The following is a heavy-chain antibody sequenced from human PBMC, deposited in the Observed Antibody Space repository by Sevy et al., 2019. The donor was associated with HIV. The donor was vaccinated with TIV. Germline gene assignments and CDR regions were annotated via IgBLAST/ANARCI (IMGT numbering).Heavy chain of an antibody. V-gene: IGHV3-21*06. CDR3: ARDRGVPRTRGSYQYGMDV. CDR2: ISSSSNFV. J-gene: IGHJ6*02. D-gene: IGHD3-10*01. Sequence: AGSLRLSCTASGFPFSSYDMNWVLQAPGQELEWISSISSSSNFVYQADSVKGRFTISRDNAKNSLFLQMNSLTVEDPADYYCARDRGVPRTRGSYQYGMDVWGQGTTVTVSS. CDR1: GFPFSSYD.